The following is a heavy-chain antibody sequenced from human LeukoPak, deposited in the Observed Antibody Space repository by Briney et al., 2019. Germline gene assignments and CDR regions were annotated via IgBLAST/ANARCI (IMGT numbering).Heavy chain of an antibody. V-gene: IGHV3-30*18. J-gene: IGHJ4*02. Sequence: GGSLRLSCAASGFSFSSYGMHWVRQAPGKGLEWVAIISYDGSNKYYADSVKGRFTISRGNSKNTLSLQMNSLRPEDTAVYYCAKDSYGYSSGGPLFDYWGQGTLVTVSS. CDR1: GFSFSSYG. D-gene: IGHD6-19*01. CDR3: AKDSYGYSSGGPLFDY. CDR2: ISYDGSNK.